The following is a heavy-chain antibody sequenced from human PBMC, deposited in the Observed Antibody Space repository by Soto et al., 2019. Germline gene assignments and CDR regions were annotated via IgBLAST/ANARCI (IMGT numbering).Heavy chain of an antibody. CDR1: GGSISSYY. CDR2: IYYSGST. J-gene: IGHJ4*02. CDR3: ARRRLYEAQFDY. D-gene: IGHD3-10*01. Sequence: SETLSLTCTVSGGSISSYYWSWIRQPPGKGLEWIGYIYYSGSTDYNPSLKSRVTISVDTSKNQFSLKLSSVTAADTAVYYCARRRLYEAQFDYWGQGTLVTVSS. V-gene: IGHV4-59*08.